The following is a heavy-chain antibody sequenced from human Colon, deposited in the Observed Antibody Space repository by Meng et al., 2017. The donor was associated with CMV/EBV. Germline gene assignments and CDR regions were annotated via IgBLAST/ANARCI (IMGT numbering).Heavy chain of an antibody. Sequence: GESLKISCEASGFTLSTYAMSWVRQAPGKGLEWVANIKQDGSETSYVDSVKGRFTISRDNAKNSLYLQMNNLRAEDTAVYYCARGQLWLDSWGQGTLVTVSS. CDR1: GFTLSTYA. CDR3: ARGQLWLDS. J-gene: IGHJ5*01. V-gene: IGHV3-7*04. CDR2: IKQDGSET. D-gene: IGHD3-10*01.